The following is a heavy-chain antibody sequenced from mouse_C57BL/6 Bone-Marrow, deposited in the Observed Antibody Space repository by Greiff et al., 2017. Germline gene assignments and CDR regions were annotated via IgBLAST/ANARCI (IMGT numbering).Heavy chain of an antibody. V-gene: IGHV1-81*01. CDR2: IYPRSGNT. CDR3: ARDGYWYFDV. D-gene: IGHD2-3*01. J-gene: IGHJ1*03. CDR1: GYTFTSYG. Sequence: QVQLQQSGAELARPGASVKLSCKASGYTFTSYGISWVKQRTGQGLEWIGEIYPRSGNTYYNEKFKGKATLTADKSSRTAYMELRSLTSEDSAVYFCARDGYWYFDVWGTGTTVTVSS.